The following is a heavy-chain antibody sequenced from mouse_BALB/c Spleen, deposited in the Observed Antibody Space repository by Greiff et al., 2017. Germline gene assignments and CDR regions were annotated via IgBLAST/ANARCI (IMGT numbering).Heavy chain of an antibody. V-gene: IGHV1-7*01. CDR2: INPSTGYI. J-gene: IGHJ3*01. CDR3: ARWSFAY. Sequence: VQLQQSGAELAKPGASVKMSCKASGYTFTSYWMHWVKQRPGQGLEWIGYINPSTGYIEYNQKFKDKATLTADKSSSTAYMQLSSLTSEDSAVYYCARWSFAYWGQGTLVTVSA. CDR1: GYTFTSYW.